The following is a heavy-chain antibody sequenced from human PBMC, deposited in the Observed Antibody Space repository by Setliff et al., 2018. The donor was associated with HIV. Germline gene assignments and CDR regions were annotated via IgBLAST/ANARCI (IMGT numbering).Heavy chain of an antibody. D-gene: IGHD1-1*01. V-gene: IGHV1-2*02. Sequence: ASVKVSCKASGYTLSDYYMHWVRQVPGQGPEWMGWIMPKSGVTDFAKKFQGRITMTRDTSLITRNRDRPITTVYVELTRLTSDDTAIYYCATKGWNAYKAFDYWGQGTLVTVS. CDR2: IMPKSGVT. CDR3: ATKGWNAYKAFDY. CDR1: GYTLSDYY. J-gene: IGHJ4*02.